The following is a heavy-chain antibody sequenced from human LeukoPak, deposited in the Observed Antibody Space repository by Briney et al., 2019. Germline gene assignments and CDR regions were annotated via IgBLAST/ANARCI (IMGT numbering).Heavy chain of an antibody. CDR1: GFTFSSYA. J-gene: IGHJ4*02. CDR3: ARDYTTIQLWPRAFDY. D-gene: IGHD5-18*01. Sequence: GGSLRLSCAAPGFTFSSYAMSWVRQAPGKGLEWVSAISGSGGSTYYADSVKGRFTISRDNSKNTLYLQMNSLRAEDTAVYYCARDYTTIQLWPRAFDYWGQGTLVTVSS. V-gene: IGHV3-23*01. CDR2: ISGSGGST.